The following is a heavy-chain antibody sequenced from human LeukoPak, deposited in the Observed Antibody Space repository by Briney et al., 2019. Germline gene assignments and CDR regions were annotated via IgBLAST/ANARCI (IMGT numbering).Heavy chain of an antibody. CDR3: ARRAGAYSHPYDY. CDR2: ITGVGGGST. J-gene: IGHJ4*02. D-gene: IGHD4/OR15-4a*01. Sequence: PGGSLRLSCAASGFTFSSYGMSWVRQAPGKGLEWVSAITGVGGGSTYYADSVRGRFTISRDNSKNTLYLQMNSLRAEDTAVYYCARRAGAYSHPYDYWGQGTLVTVSS. V-gene: IGHV3-23*01. CDR1: GFTFSSYG.